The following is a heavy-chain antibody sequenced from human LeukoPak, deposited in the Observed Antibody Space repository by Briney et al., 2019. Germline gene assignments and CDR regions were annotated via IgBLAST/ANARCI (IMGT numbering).Heavy chain of an antibody. CDR1: GFTFSSYW. Sequence: GGSLRLSCAASGFTFSSYWMSWVRQAPGKGLEWVANIKQDGSEKYYVDSVKGRFTISRDNAKNSLYLQMNSLRAEDTAVYYCAKYGGQYYDILTGLEYYYYMDVWGKGTTVTISS. CDR2: IKQDGSEK. V-gene: IGHV3-7*03. CDR3: AKYGGQYYDILTGLEYYYYMDV. D-gene: IGHD3-9*01. J-gene: IGHJ6*03.